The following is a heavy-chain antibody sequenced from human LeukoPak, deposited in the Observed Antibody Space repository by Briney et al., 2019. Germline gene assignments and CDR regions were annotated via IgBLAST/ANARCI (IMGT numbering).Heavy chain of an antibody. CDR2: TSSSSSTI. Sequence: GGSLRLSCAASGFTFSSYSMNWVRQAPGKGLEWVSYTSSSSSTIYYADSVKGRFTISRDNAKNSLYLQMNSLRAEDTAVYYCAKEGYCSSTSCYAFDIWGQGTMVTVSS. D-gene: IGHD2-2*01. CDR3: AKEGYCSSTSCYAFDI. J-gene: IGHJ3*02. CDR1: GFTFSSYS. V-gene: IGHV3-48*04.